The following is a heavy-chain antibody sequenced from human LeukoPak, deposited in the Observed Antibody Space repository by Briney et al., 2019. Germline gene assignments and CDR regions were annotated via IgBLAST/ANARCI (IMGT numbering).Heavy chain of an antibody. CDR2: IKQDGSEK. CDR1: GFTFSTYW. CDR3: AGGDFFDY. J-gene: IGHJ4*02. Sequence: GGSLRLSCAASGFTFSTYWMSWVRQAPGKGLEWVANIKQDGSEKNYVDSVKGRLTISRDNAKNSLYLQMNSLRAEDTAVYYCAGGDFFDYWGQGTLVTVSS. V-gene: IGHV3-7*04.